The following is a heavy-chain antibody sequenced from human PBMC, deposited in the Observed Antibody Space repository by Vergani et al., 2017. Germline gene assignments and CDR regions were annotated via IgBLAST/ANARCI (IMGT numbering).Heavy chain of an antibody. J-gene: IGHJ6*02. CDR1: GYTFTDHY. Sequence: EVQLVQSGAEVKKPGATMKISCKLSGYTFTDHYMHWVKKAPGKGLEWMGLVDPEDGETIYAETFTGRVTIASDTSIDTAPLELGSLGSEDTAVYYCATPQTVSTGGMEVWGQGTTVIVSS. CDR2: VDPEDGET. V-gene: IGHV1-69-2*01. CDR3: ATPQTVSTGGMEV. D-gene: IGHD4-17*01.